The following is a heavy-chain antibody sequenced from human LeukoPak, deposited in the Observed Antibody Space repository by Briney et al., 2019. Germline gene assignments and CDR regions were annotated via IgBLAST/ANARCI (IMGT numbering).Heavy chain of an antibody. CDR2: ISGSGGTT. J-gene: IGHJ3*02. V-gene: IGHV3-23*01. Sequence: GGSLRLSCEASGFTFSNAWMSWVRQAPGKGLEWVSAISGSGGTTYYADSVKGRFTISRDNSENTLYLQMNSLRAEDTAVYYCAKRDRTVTHAFDIWGQGTMVTVSS. D-gene: IGHD4-17*01. CDR1: GFTFSNAW. CDR3: AKRDRTVTHAFDI.